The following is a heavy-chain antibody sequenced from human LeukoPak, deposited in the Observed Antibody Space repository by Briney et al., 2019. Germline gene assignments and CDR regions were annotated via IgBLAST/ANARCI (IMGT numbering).Heavy chain of an antibody. J-gene: IGHJ4*02. CDR3: ANQRLSGSLLRGY. D-gene: IGHD3-10*01. Sequence: GGSLRLSCTPSSLILSNYNTHWFRQAPDKGPEWVTFIKFDGSETKYRDSVKDRFSISRDNSKNTLSLQMNTLRLEDTAVYYCANQRLSGSLLRGYWGQGTLVTVSS. CDR2: IKFDGSET. CDR1: SLILSNYN. V-gene: IGHV3-30*02.